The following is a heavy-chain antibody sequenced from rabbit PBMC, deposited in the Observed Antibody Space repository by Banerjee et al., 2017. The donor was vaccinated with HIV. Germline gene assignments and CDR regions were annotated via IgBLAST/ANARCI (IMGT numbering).Heavy chain of an antibody. CDR2: IYAGSSGST. CDR3: ARGWSNSNL. J-gene: IGHJ4*01. CDR1: GFSFSSSYY. V-gene: IGHV1S40*01. Sequence: QSLEESGGDLVKPGASLTLTCTASGFSFSSSYYMCWVRQAPGKGLEWIACIYAGSSGSTWYASWAKGRFTISKTSSTTVTLQMTSLTAADTATYFCARGWSNSNLWGPGTLVTVS.